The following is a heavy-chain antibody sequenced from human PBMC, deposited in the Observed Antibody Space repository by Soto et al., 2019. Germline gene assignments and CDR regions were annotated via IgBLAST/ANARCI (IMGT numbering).Heavy chain of an antibody. V-gene: IGHV3-74*01. CDR2: INSDGSST. J-gene: IGHJ4*01. Sequence: EVQLVESGGGLVQPGGSLRLSCAASGFTFSSYWMHWVRQAPGKGLVWVSRINSDGSSTTYADSVKGRFTISRDNAKNTLYLQMNSLRAEDTAVYFCARVECSGGSCYSIDFWGHGTLVTVSS. CDR3: ARVECSGGSCYSIDF. D-gene: IGHD2-15*01. CDR1: GFTFSSYW.